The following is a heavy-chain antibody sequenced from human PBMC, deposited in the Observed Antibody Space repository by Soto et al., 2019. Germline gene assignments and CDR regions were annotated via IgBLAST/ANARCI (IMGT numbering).Heavy chain of an antibody. V-gene: IGHV2-70*01. Sequence: GPTLVNATQTLTLTCTFSGFSLSTSVMCVSWIRQPPGKALEWLALIDWDDDKYYSTSLKTRLTISKDTSKNKVVLTMTNMDPVDTATYYCARGFGRGMDVWGQGTTVTVSS. J-gene: IGHJ6*02. CDR3: ARGFGRGMDV. D-gene: IGHD3-3*01. CDR2: IDWDDDK. CDR1: GFSLSTSVMC.